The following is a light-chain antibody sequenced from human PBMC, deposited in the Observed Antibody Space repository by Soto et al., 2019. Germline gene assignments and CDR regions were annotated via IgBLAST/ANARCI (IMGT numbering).Light chain of an antibody. Sequence: DIQMTQSPSTLSASVGDRVTITCRASHSISTLLAWYQQKLWKAPELLIYDVSSLESGVPSRVSGSGSGTEFTLTIISLWPYDFATYYCQQYNSYSTFGQGTKVDI. CDR3: QQYNSYST. J-gene: IGKJ1*01. CDR2: DVS. CDR1: HSISTL. V-gene: IGKV1-5*01.